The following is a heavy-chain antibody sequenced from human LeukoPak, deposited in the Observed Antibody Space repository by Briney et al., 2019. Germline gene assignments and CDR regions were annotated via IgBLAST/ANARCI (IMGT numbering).Heavy chain of an antibody. CDR3: ARESLEGGETFDS. Sequence: GGSVRLLYAASGFSFRSYSMVWVRQDPAEAREGVSSITGSSSYISYADSVKGRFTISRDNAEDSPFLQMNSLRPEDTAVYFCARESLEGGETFDSWGQGTLVTVSS. D-gene: IGHD3-16*01. V-gene: IGHV3-21*01. CDR2: ITGSSSYI. J-gene: IGHJ4*02. CDR1: GFSFRSYS.